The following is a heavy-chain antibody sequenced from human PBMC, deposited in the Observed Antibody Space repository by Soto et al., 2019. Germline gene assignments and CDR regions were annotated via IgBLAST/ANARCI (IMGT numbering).Heavy chain of an antibody. D-gene: IGHD2-15*01. Sequence: PGGSLRLSCAASGFTFSNAWMNWVRQAPGKGLEWVSSISSSSSYIYYADSVKGRFTISRDNAKNSLYLQMNNLRAEDTAVYYCARDRIRGGNSDLAYWGQGTLVTVSS. V-gene: IGHV3-21*01. CDR3: ARDRIRGGNSDLAY. CDR1: GFTFSNAW. CDR2: ISSSSSYI. J-gene: IGHJ4*02.